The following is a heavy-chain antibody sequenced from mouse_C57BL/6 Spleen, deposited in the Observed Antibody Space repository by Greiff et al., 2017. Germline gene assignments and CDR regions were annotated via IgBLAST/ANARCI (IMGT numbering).Heavy chain of an antibody. Sequence: QVQLQQPGAELVKPGASVKMSCKASGYTFTSYWITWVKQRPGQGLEWIGDIYPGRGSTNYNEKFKSKATLTEDTSTSTAYLQLSSLTSEDSAVFYWERAGNICDSDAFYAMAYWGQGTSVTVSS. CDR2: IYPGRGST. J-gene: IGHJ4*01. V-gene: IGHV1-55*01. CDR3: ERAGNICDSDAFYAMAY. CDR1: GYTFTSYW. D-gene: IGHD2-4*01.